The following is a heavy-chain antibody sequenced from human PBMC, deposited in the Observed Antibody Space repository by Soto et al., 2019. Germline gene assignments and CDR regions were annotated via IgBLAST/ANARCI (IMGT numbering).Heavy chain of an antibody. D-gene: IGHD2-15*01. CDR2: VSADGGTT. CDR1: GYTFINYG. J-gene: IGHJ3*02. Sequence: QVQLVQSGVEVKKPGASVKVSCKASGYTFINYGFSWVRQAPVQGLEWMGGVSADGGTTRYAQKFQGEVTMTTDTSTTTAYMELRSLRSDDTAVYYCARDWYCSGGVCHDVFDIWGQGTMVTVSS. CDR3: ARDWYCSGGVCHDVFDI. V-gene: IGHV1-18*04.